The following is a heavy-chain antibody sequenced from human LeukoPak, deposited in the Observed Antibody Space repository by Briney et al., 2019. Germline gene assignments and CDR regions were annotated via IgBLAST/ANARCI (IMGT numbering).Heavy chain of an antibody. D-gene: IGHD5-18*01. CDR1: GGSISSGAYY. CDR3: ARDVGGYNYGYSLDY. V-gene: IGHV4-31*03. Sequence: SQTLSLTCTVSGGSISSGAYYWSWIRQRPGKGLEWIGYIYYSGSTYYNPSLKSRVTISVDTSKNQFSLKLSSVTAADTAVYYCARDVGGYNYGYSLDYWGQGTLVSVSS. CDR2: IYYSGST. J-gene: IGHJ4*02.